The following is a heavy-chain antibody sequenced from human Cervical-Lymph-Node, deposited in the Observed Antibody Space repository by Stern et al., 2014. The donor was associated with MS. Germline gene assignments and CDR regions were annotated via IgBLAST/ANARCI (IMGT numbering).Heavy chain of an antibody. Sequence: QLQLQESGPGLVKPSQTLSLTCTVSGGSISSGSYYWSWIRQPAGKGLEWIGRIYTSGSTNYNPSLKSRATISVDTSKNQFSLKLSSVTAADTAVYYCARDSGGSYYIEYFQHWGQGTLVTVSS. J-gene: IGHJ1*01. CDR2: IYTSGST. D-gene: IGHD1-26*01. V-gene: IGHV4-61*02. CDR1: GGSISSGSYY. CDR3: ARDSGGSYYIEYFQH.